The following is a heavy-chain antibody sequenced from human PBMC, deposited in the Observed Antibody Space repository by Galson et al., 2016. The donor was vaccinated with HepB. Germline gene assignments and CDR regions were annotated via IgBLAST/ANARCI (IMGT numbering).Heavy chain of an antibody. CDR2: ISPIFGIA. CDR1: GGTSSSYA. CDR3: ARARGGDGYNLPFDY. J-gene: IGHJ4*02. Sequence: SVKVSCKASGGTSSSYAISWVRQAPGQGLEWMGGISPIFGIANYAQKFQGRVTIIADESTSTAYMELSSLRYDDTAVYYCARARGGDGYNLPFDYWGQGTLVTVSA. V-gene: IGHV1-69*13. D-gene: IGHD5-24*01.